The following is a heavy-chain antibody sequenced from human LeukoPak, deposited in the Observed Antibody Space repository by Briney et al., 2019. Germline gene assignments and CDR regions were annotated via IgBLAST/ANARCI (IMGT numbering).Heavy chain of an antibody. CDR3: AREGIAVADY. J-gene: IGHJ4*02. V-gene: IGHV3-23*01. CDR2: VISNGGST. Sequence: GGSLRLSCAASGFTFNNYAMTWVRQAPGEGLQWVSSVISNGGSTYHADSVRGRFTISRDNSKNTLYLQMNSLRAEDTAIYYCAREGIAVADYWGQGTLVAVSS. CDR1: GFTFNNYA. D-gene: IGHD6-19*01.